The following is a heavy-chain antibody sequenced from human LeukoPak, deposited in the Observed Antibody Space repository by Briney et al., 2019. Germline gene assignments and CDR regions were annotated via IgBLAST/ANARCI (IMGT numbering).Heavy chain of an antibody. J-gene: IGHJ6*02. CDR2: INAGNGNT. Sequence: ASVKVSCKASGYTFTSYAMHWVRQAPGQRLEWMGWINAGNGNTKYSQKFQGRVTITRDTSASTAYMELSNLRSEDTAVYYCAREYCGGDCYSQYYYYGMDVWGQGTTVTVSS. CDR1: GYTFTSYA. D-gene: IGHD2-21*02. CDR3: AREYCGGDCYSQYYYYGMDV. V-gene: IGHV1-3*01.